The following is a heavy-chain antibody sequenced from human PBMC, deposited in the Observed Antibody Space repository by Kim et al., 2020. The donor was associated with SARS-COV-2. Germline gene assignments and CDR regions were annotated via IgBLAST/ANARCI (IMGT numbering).Heavy chain of an antibody. V-gene: IGHV3-21*01. CDR3: AKYGSGYFFDY. D-gene: IGHD3-10*01. CDR1: GFTFSNYA. J-gene: IGHJ4*02. CDR2: ISTGTSYI. Sequence: GGSLRLSCEASGFTFSNYAMNWVRQAPGKGLEWVSYISTGTSYIYYADSVKGRFTISRDNAKNSLYLQMNSLRAEDTAVYYCAKYGSGYFFDYWGQGALLTVSS.